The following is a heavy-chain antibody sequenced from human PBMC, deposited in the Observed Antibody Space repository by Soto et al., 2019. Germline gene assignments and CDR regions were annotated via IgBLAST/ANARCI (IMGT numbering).Heavy chain of an antibody. CDR2: IYPGDSDT. J-gene: IGHJ4*02. V-gene: IGHV5-51*01. CDR1: GYSFTSYW. Sequence: GESLKISCKGSGYSFTSYWIGWVRQMPGKGLEWMGIIYPGDSDTRYSPSFQGQVTISADKSISTAYLQWSSLKASDTAMYYCARQVDTAMVNSPFDYWGQGTLVPSPQ. D-gene: IGHD5-18*01. CDR3: ARQVDTAMVNSPFDY.